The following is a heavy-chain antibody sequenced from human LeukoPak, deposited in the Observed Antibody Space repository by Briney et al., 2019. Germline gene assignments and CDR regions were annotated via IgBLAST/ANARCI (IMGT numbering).Heavy chain of an antibody. CDR3: ARWVGGPAGINYYGMDV. CDR1: GYTFTSHY. Sequence: ASVTVSCKAPGYTFTSHYMQWVRQAPGQGFEWMGIINPSGGSTSYAQKFQGRVTMTRDTSTSIVYMELNSLRSEDTAVYYCARWVGGPAGINYYGMDVWGQGTTVTVSS. J-gene: IGHJ6*02. D-gene: IGHD2-2*01. CDR2: INPSGGST. V-gene: IGHV1-46*01.